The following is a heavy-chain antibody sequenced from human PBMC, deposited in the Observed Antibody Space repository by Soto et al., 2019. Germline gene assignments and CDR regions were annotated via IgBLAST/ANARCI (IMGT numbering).Heavy chain of an antibody. CDR2: ISGSGGNT. Sequence: GGSLRLSCAASGFTFSSYAMTWVRQAPGKGLEWVSAISGSGGNTYYADSVKGRFTISRDNSKNTLYLQMNSLRAEDTAVYYCAKGGRSGQQLNNWIDPWGHGTLVTISS. D-gene: IGHD6-13*01. J-gene: IGHJ5*02. CDR1: GFTFSSYA. CDR3: AKGGRSGQQLNNWIDP. V-gene: IGHV3-23*01.